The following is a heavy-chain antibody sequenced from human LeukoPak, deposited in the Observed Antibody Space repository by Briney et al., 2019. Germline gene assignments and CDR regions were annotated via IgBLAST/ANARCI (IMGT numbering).Heavy chain of an antibody. D-gene: IGHD4-23*01. Sequence: GGSLRLSCAASGFTFDDYAMHWVRQAPGKGLEWVSGISWNSGSIDYADSVKGRFTISRDNAKNSLYLQMNSLRAEDTAFYYCAKAEGFFGGYYDHWGQGTLVTVSS. V-gene: IGHV3-9*01. CDR1: GFTFDDYA. J-gene: IGHJ4*02. CDR3: AKAEGFFGGYYDH. CDR2: ISWNSGSI.